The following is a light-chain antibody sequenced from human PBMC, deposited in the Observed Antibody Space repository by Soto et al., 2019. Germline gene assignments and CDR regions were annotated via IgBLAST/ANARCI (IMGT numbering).Light chain of an antibody. CDR2: GAS. J-gene: IGKJ1*01. CDR3: QQYHHWLSTWT. V-gene: IGKV3-15*01. CDR1: QSVRSN. Sequence: EIVMTQSPATLSVSPGERATLSCRASQSVRSNLAWYQQKPGQAPRLLIYGASTRATGIPARFSGSGSGTEFTLTISSLQSEDFAVYYCQQYHHWLSTWTFGQGTKVEIK.